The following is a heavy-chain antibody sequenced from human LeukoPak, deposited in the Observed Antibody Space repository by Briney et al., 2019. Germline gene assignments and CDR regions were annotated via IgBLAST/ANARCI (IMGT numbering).Heavy chain of an antibody. Sequence: GGSLRLSCAASGLTLRSNYMTWVRQAQGKGLEWVSLIYSGWTKHYADSVKGRFTISRDNSKNTLYLQMNSLRAEDTAVYYCARLLYYYDSSIYQRYFDYWGQGTLVTVSS. D-gene: IGHD3-22*01. V-gene: IGHV3-53*01. J-gene: IGHJ4*02. CDR2: IYSGWTK. CDR1: GLTLRSNY. CDR3: ARLLYYYDSSIYQRYFDY.